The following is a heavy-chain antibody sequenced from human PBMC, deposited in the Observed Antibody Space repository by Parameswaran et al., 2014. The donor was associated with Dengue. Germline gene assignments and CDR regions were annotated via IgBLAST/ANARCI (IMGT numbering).Heavy chain of an antibody. D-gene: IGHD1-1*01. CDR2: IHYSGNT. Sequence: ASETLSLTCTVSGGSVRHSSFYWTWIRQPPGKGLEWIGYIHYSGNTYYNPSLKSRVTISADTSKSQLSLNLSSVTATDTAVYYCARGNDYYGLDVWGQGTTVTVSS. V-gene: IGHV4-61*01. CDR3: ARGNDYYGLDV. J-gene: IGHJ6*02. CDR1: GGSVRHSSFY.